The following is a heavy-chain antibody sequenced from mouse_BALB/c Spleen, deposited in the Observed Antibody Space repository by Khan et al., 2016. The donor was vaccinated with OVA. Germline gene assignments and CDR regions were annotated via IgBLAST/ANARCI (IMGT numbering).Heavy chain of an antibody. V-gene: IGHV10-1*02. D-gene: IGHD2-4*01. CDR2: IRSKSNNYAT. J-gene: IGHJ3*01. Sequence: EVQLVESGGGLVQPKGSLKLSCAASGFTFNTYAMNWVRQAPGKGLEWVARIRSKSNNYATYYADSVKDRFTISRDDSQSMLYLQMNNLKTEDTAMYYCVRERIYYDYCFAYWGQGTLVTVSA. CDR3: VRERIYYDYCFAY. CDR1: GFTFNTYA.